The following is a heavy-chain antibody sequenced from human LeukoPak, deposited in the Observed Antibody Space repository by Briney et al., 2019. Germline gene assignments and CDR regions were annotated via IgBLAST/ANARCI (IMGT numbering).Heavy chain of an antibody. Sequence: GGSLRLSCAASGFTFSSYTITWVRQAPGKGLEWVSSITSRSSHIYYADSVKGRFTISRDNSKNTLYLQMNSLRAEDTAVYYCARDGPHYYWGQGTLVTVSS. V-gene: IGHV3-21*01. CDR2: ITSRSSHI. J-gene: IGHJ4*02. CDR1: GFTFSSYT. CDR3: ARDGPHYY.